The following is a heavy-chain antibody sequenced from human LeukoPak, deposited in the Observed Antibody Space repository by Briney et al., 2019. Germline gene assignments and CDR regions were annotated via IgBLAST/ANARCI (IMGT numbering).Heavy chain of an antibody. J-gene: IGHJ4*02. CDR3: ARDPVDYYDSSGYSDY. D-gene: IGHD3-22*01. Sequence: KASQTLSLTCTVSGGSISSYYWSWIRQPAGKGLEWIGRIYTSGSTNYNPSLKSRVTMSVDTSKNQFSLKLSSVTAADTAVYYCARDPVDYYDSSGYSDYWGQGTLVTVSS. CDR2: IYTSGST. CDR1: GGSISSYY. V-gene: IGHV4-4*07.